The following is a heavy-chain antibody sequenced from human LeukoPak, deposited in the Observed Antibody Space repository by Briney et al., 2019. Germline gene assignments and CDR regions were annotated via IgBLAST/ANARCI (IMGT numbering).Heavy chain of an antibody. D-gene: IGHD2-2*01. CDR3: VSDGAAAAWDFDY. J-gene: IGHJ4*02. V-gene: IGHV3-74*01. CDR1: GFTFSSYW. Sequence: GGSLRLSCAASGFTFSSYWMHWVREVPGKKLMWVSQIKTDGSSTIYADSVKGRFTVFRDKSKSILSVQMHRLSVESTAIYYCVSDGAAAAWDFDYWGQGTLVTVSS. CDR2: IKTDGSST.